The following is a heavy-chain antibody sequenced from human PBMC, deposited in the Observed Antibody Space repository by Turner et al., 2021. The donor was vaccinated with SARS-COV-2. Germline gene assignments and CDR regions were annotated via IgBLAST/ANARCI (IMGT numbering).Heavy chain of an antibody. CDR1: GGSISSKS. Sequence: QVQLQESGPGLVRPSETLSLTCTVSGGSISSKSWSWIRQSPGRGLEWIGYFYKIGSIDYNPTLRSRVTISVDTSKNQLSLNLISMTAADTAVYYCASESVLRFLEWLSSGPYYGMDVWGQGTTVTVSS. V-gene: IGHV4-59*08. CDR2: FYKIGSI. D-gene: IGHD3-3*01. J-gene: IGHJ6*02. CDR3: ASESVLRFLEWLSSGPYYGMDV.